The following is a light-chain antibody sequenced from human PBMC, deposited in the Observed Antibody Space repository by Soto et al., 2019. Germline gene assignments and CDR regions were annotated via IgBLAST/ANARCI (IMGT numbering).Light chain of an antibody. V-gene: IGLV2-8*01. Sequence: QSVLTQPPSASGSPGQSVTISCTGTKNDIGVYDFVSWYQHHPGKAPRLIIYEVVQRPSGVPDRFSGSKSGNTASLTVSGLQAADEAEYFCKSYASSNTYVFGSGTKLTVL. CDR3: KSYASSNTYV. J-gene: IGLJ6*01. CDR2: EVV. CDR1: KNDIGVYDF.